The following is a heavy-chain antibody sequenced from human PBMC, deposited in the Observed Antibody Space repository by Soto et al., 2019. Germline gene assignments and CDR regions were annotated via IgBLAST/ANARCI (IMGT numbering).Heavy chain of an antibody. CDR2: ISSDGSNK. CDR1: GFTFSSYG. D-gene: IGHD3-10*01. Sequence: QVQLVESGGGVVQPGRSLRLSCAASGFTFSSYGMHWVRQAPGKGLEWVALISSDGSNKYYADSVKGRFTISRDNSKNTLYLQMNTLRAEDTAVYYCAKVRADCYYGSGPFDYWGQGTLVTVSS. CDR3: AKVRADCYYGSGPFDY. V-gene: IGHV3-30*18. J-gene: IGHJ4*02.